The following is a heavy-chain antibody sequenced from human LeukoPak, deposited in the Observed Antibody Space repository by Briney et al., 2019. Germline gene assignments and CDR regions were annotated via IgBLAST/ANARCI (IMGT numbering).Heavy chain of an antibody. J-gene: IGHJ4*02. CDR3: ARTFTTVTTSPLGY. D-gene: IGHD4-17*01. CDR1: GGSISSGDYY. Sequence: SETLSLTCTVSGGSISSGDYYWSWIRQPPGKGLEWIGYIYYSGSTYYNPSLKSRVTISVDTSKNQFSLKLSSVTAADTAVYYCARTFTTVTTSPLGYWGQGTLVTVSS. CDR2: IYYSGST. V-gene: IGHV4-30-4*01.